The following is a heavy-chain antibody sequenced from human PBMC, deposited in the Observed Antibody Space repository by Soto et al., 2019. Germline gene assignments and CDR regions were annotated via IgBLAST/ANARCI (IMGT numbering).Heavy chain of an antibody. V-gene: IGHV4-59*01. J-gene: IGHJ5*02. CDR1: GGSISNYY. Sequence: AETLSLTCNVSGGSISNYYWTWVRQSPEKGLEWIGYMYYNGNINYNPSLKSRVTISIDTSKNQFSLTLKSVTAADTAVYYCASGGNWFDPWGQGVLVTVSS. D-gene: IGHD3-16*01. CDR2: MYYNGNI. CDR3: ASGGNWFDP.